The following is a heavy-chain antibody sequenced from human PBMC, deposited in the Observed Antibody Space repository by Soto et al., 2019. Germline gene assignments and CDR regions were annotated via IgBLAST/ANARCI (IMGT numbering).Heavy chain of an antibody. J-gene: IGHJ4*02. V-gene: IGHV3-30-3*01. D-gene: IGHD3-3*01. Sequence: QVQLVESGGGVVQPGRSLRLSCAASGFTFRSYAMHWVRQAPGKGLEWVAVISYDGSNKYYADSVKGRFTISRDNSKNTLYLQMNSLRAEDTAVYYCARDPGGTDFAESTYYFDYWGQGTLVTVSS. CDR3: ARDPGGTDFAESTYYFDY. CDR2: ISYDGSNK. CDR1: GFTFRSYA.